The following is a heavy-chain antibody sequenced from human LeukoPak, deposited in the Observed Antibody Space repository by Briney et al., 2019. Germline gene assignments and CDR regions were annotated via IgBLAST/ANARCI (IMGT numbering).Heavy chain of an antibody. CDR3: ARHVGYGNNWFDP. CDR1: GGSISSYY. J-gene: IGHJ5*02. CDR2: IYTSGST. D-gene: IGHD5-18*01. V-gene: IGHV4-4*08. Sequence: SETLSLTCTVSGGSISSYYWSWIRQPPGKGLEWIGYIYTSGSTNYTPSLKSRVTISVDTSKNQFSLKLRSVTAADTAVYYCARHVGYGNNWFDPWGQGTLVTVSS.